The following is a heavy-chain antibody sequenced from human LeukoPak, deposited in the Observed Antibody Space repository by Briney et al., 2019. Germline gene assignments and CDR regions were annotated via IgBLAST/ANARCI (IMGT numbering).Heavy chain of an antibody. CDR1: GFTFDDHG. J-gene: IGHJ3*02. D-gene: IGHD3-10*01. V-gene: IGHV3-15*01. CDR3: TTGYYFPDWILADAFDI. Sequence: GGSLRLSCAASGFTFDDHGMSWVRQAPGKGLEWVGRIKGKADGGTTDYAAPVKGRFTISRDDSKNTLYLQMNSLKTEDTAVYYCTTGYYFPDWILADAFDIWGQGTMVTVSS. CDR2: IKGKADGGTT.